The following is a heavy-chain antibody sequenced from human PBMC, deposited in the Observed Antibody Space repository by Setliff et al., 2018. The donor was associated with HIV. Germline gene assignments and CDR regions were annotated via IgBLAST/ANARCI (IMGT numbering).Heavy chain of an antibody. CDR3: ARDDGRSLFLDY. CDR2: IKQDGSEK. D-gene: IGHD1-26*01. CDR1: GFTFSTYW. Sequence: PGGSLRLSCAAFGFTFSTYWMSWVRQAPGKGLEWVANIKQDGSEKYYVDSVRGRFTISRDNSKNTLYLQMSSLRADDTAIYYCARDDGRSLFLDYWGQGTLVTVSS. J-gene: IGHJ4*02. V-gene: IGHV3-7*03.